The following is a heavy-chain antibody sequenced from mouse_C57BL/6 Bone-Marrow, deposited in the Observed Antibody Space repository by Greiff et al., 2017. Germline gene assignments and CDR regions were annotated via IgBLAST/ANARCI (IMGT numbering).Heavy chain of an antibody. CDR1: GYTFTSYW. D-gene: IGHD2-3*01. J-gene: IGHJ3*01. CDR3: IYDGYYRGFFAY. Sequence: QVHVKQPGAELVKPGASVKLSCKASGYTFTSYWMHWVKQRPGQGLEWIGMIHPNSGSTNYNEKFKSKATLTVDKSSSTAYMQLSSLTSEDSAVYYCIYDGYYRGFFAYWGQGTLVTVSA. CDR2: IHPNSGST. V-gene: IGHV1-64*01.